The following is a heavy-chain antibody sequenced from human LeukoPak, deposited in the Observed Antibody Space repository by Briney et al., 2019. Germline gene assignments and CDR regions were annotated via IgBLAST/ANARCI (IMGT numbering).Heavy chain of an antibody. CDR2: IIGRTGST. D-gene: IGHD5-12*01. J-gene: IGHJ4*02. CDR3: AKCGNSGCHLIDY. Sequence: GGSLRLSCAASGFTFSTNAMSWVRQAAGKGLEWVSAIIGRTGSTYYSDSVKGRFTISRDNSKSTLYLQMDSLRAEDTAVYYCAKCGNSGCHLIDYWGQGTLVTVSS. V-gene: IGHV3-23*01. CDR1: GFTFSTNA.